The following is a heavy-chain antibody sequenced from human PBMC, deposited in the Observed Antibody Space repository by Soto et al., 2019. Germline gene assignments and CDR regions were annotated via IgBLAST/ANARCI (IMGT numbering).Heavy chain of an antibody. CDR1: GYTFTGYA. CDR3: ARDLITYYYDSSDFDY. CDR2: INAGNGNT. Sequence: ASVKLSCKASGYTFTGYAMHWVRQAPGQRLEWMGWINAGNGNTKYSQKFQGRVTITRDTSASTAYMGLSSLRSEDTAVYYCARDLITYYYDSSDFDYWGQGTLVTVSS. J-gene: IGHJ4*02. D-gene: IGHD3-22*01. V-gene: IGHV1-3*01.